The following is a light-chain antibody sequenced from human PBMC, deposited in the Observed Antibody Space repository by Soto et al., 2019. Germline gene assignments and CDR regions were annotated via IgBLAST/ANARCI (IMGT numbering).Light chain of an antibody. CDR2: GAS. Sequence: EIVLTQCPATLSVSPGERVTLSCRASQSLGGSLAWYQQKPGQAPRLLIYGASTRVTGIPARFTGSGSGTEFILTISSLQSEDFAVYYCQQYDSWPPTFGQGTKVDIK. J-gene: IGKJ1*01. CDR1: QSLGGS. CDR3: QQYDSWPPT. V-gene: IGKV3-15*01.